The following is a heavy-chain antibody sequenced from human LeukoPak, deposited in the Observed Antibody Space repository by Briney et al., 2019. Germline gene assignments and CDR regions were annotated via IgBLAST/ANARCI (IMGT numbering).Heavy chain of an antibody. D-gene: IGHD4-23*01. CDR3: AKAHYGGNILIDY. CDR2: ISGSGGST. V-gene: IGHV3-23*01. Sequence: GGSLRLSCAASGFTVSSNYMSWVRQAPGKGLEWVSAISGSGGSTYYADSVKGRFTISRDNSKNTLYLQMNSLRAEDTAVYYCAKAHYGGNILIDYWGQGTLVTVSS. J-gene: IGHJ4*02. CDR1: GFTVSSNY.